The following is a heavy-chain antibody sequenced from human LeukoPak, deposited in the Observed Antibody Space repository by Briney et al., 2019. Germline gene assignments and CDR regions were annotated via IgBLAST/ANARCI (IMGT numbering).Heavy chain of an antibody. CDR1: GGSISSGGYY. J-gene: IGHJ6*02. Sequence: SETLSLTCTVSGGSISSGGYYWSWIRQPPGKGPEWIGYIYYSGSTYYNPSLKSRVSISVDMSKNQFSLKLSSVTAADTAVYYCARHSVYSSSWYYYYGMDVWGQGTTVTVSS. CDR2: IYYSGST. CDR3: ARHSVYSSSWYYYYGMDV. V-gene: IGHV4-30-4*01. D-gene: IGHD6-13*01.